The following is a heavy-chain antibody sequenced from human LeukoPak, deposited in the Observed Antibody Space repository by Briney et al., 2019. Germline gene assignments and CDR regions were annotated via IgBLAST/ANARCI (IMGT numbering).Heavy chain of an antibody. J-gene: IGHJ4*02. Sequence: GGSLRLSCEASEFTFSSYSMNWVRQAPGKGLEWVSYISSSSSTIYYAESVKGRFTISRDNAKNSLYLQMNSLRVEDTAVYYCARSRGNSASYPLDYWGQGTLVTVSS. D-gene: IGHD1-26*01. CDR2: ISSSSSTI. CDR1: EFTFSSYS. CDR3: ARSRGNSASYPLDY. V-gene: IGHV3-48*01.